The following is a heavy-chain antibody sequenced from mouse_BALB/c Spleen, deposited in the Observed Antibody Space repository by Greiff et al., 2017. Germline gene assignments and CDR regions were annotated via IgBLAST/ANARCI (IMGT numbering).Heavy chain of an antibody. D-gene: IGHD2-1*01. CDR1: GFNIKDYY. CDR3: NAWGEVYYAPFAY. V-gene: IGHV14-4*02. Sequence: EVKLVESGAELVRSGASVKLSCTASGFNIKDYYMHWVKQRPEQGLEWIGWIDPENGDTEYAPKFQGKATMTADTSSNTAYLQLSSLTSEDTAVYYCNAWGEVYYAPFAYWGQGTLVTVSA. CDR2: IDPENGDT. J-gene: IGHJ3*01.